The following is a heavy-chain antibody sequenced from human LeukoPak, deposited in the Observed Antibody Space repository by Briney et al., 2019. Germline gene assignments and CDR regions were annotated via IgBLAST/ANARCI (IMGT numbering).Heavy chain of an antibody. CDR2: IVVGSGNT. CDR1: GFTFTSSA. Sequence: SVKVSCKASGFTFTSSAMQWVRQARGQRLEWIGWIVVGSGNTNYAQKFQERITITRDMSTSTAYMELSSLRSEDTAVYYCAANTPRVVREDAFDIWGQGTMVTVSS. V-gene: IGHV1-58*02. J-gene: IGHJ3*02. CDR3: AANTPRVVREDAFDI. D-gene: IGHD2-21*01.